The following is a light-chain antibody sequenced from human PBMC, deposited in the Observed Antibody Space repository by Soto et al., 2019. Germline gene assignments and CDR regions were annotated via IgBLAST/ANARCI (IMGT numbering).Light chain of an antibody. CDR1: LSVGSF. CDR3: QQRSNWLFT. CDR2: DAS. V-gene: IGKV3-11*01. J-gene: IGKJ3*01. Sequence: EIVLTQSPATLSLSPGERATLSCRASLSVGSFLAWYQQKPGQAPRLLIYDASNRATGIPARFSGNGSGTDFTLPISSLEPEDFGVYYCQQRSNWLFTFGPGTKVEIK.